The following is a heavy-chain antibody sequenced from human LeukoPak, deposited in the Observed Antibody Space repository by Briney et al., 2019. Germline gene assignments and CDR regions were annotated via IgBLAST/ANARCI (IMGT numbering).Heavy chain of an antibody. Sequence: GGSLRLSCTASGLTLSNYWMHWVRQAPGKGLLWVSRINGDGSSTGYADSVNGRFTISRDNAKNTVYLQMNGLRAEDTAVYYCARDLDGAAVAGAAVDWFDPWGQGTLVTVSS. V-gene: IGHV3-74*01. CDR2: INGDGSST. CDR3: ARDLDGAAVAGAAVDWFDP. D-gene: IGHD6-19*01. CDR1: GLTLSNYW. J-gene: IGHJ5*02.